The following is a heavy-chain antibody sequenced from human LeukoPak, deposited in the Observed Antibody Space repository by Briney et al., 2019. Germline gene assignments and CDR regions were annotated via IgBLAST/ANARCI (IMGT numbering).Heavy chain of an antibody. CDR1: GGSFSDYY. V-gene: IGHV4-34*01. J-gene: IGHJ4*02. Sequence: TSETLSLTCAVYGGSFSDYYWSWIHQPPGKGLEWIGEINHSGTSNYNPSLKSRVTISIDTSKNQFSLKLTSVTAADTAVYYCARAGFALAPHRGTPFDSWGQGTLVTVSS. CDR3: ARAGFALAPHRGTPFDS. CDR2: INHSGTS. D-gene: IGHD6-6*01.